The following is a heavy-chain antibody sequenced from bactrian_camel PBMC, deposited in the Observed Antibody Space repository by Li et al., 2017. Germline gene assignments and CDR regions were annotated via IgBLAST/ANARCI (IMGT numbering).Heavy chain of an antibody. Sequence: VQLVESGGGSVQTGGSLRLSCEASGYRHSSGYCMGWFRQAPGKEREGVAAINIGSGSEKYPESVKGRFSISLNNAKNTVYLQMNSLKTEDTAGYYCVRTSLAYWGQGTQVTVS. V-gene: IGHV3S40*01. J-gene: IGHJ4*01. CDR3: VRTSLAY. CDR2: INIGSGSE. CDR1: GYRHSSGYC. D-gene: IGHD1*01.